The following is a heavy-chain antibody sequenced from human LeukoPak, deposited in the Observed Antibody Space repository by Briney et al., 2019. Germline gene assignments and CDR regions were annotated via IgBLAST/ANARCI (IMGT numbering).Heavy chain of an antibody. J-gene: IGHJ2*01. V-gene: IGHV4-61*02. Sequence: PSETLSLTCTVSGGSISSGSYYWSWIRQPAGKGLEWIGRIYTSGSTNYNPSLKSRVTISVDTSKNQFSLKLSSVTAADTAVYYSARVNWYFDLWGRGTLVTVSS. CDR1: GGSISSGSYY. CDR3: ARVNWYFDL. CDR2: IYTSGST.